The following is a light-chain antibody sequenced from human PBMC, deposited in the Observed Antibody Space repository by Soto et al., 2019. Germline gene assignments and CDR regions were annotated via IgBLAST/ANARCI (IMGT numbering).Light chain of an antibody. V-gene: IGKV1-39*01. CDR2: AAS. J-gene: IGKJ2*01. CDR3: QQGGT. CDR1: QTISNY. Sequence: DIQMTQSPASLSASVGDRVTITCRASQTISNYLNWYQQKPGKAPKLLFFAASNLNSGVPSRFSGSGSGTDFTLTISSLQPEDFATYYCQQGGTFGQGTELEI.